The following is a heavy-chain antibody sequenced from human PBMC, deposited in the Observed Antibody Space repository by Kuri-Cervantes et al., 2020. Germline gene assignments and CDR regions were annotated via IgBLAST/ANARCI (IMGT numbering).Heavy chain of an antibody. CDR3: ARTNSQVLFGATYYYYMDV. Sequence: GGSLRLSCVASGFSFDDFAMHWVRQAPGKGLEWVSGISWNSGSIGYVYSVKGRFTISRDNAKNSLYLQMNSLRADDTAVYYCARTNSQVLFGATYYYYMDVWGKGTTVTVSS. CDR2: ISWNSGSI. V-gene: IGHV3-9*01. D-gene: IGHD3-10*01. J-gene: IGHJ6*03. CDR1: GFSFDDFA.